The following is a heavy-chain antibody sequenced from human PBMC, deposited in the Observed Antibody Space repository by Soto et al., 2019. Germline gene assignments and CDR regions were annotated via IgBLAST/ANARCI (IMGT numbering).Heavy chain of an antibody. D-gene: IGHD1-1*01. CDR2: ISGSGGST. CDR3: AKGQLERRIWFWFDP. Sequence: GGSLRLSCAASGFTFSSYAMSWVRQAPGKGLEWVSAISGSGGSTYYADSVKGRFTISRDNSKNTLYLQMNSLRAEDTAVYYCAKGQLERRIWFWFDPWGQGTLVTVSS. J-gene: IGHJ5*02. CDR1: GFTFSSYA. V-gene: IGHV3-23*01.